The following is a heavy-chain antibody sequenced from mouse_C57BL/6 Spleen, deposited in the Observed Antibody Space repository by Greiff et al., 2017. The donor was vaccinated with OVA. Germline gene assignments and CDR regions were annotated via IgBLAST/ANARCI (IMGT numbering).Heavy chain of an antibody. Sequence: EVQLQQSGGGLVKPGGSLKLSCAASGFTFSDYGMHWVRQAPEKGLEWVAYISSGSSTIYYADTVKGRFTISSDNAKNTLFLQMTSLRSEDTAMYYCARSDYYGSSYGYFDVWGTGTTVTVSS. CDR3: ARSDYYGSSYGYFDV. D-gene: IGHD1-1*01. CDR2: ISSGSSTI. V-gene: IGHV5-17*01. J-gene: IGHJ1*03. CDR1: GFTFSDYG.